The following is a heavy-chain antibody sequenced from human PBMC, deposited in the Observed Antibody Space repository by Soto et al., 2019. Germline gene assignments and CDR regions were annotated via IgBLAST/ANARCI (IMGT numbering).Heavy chain of an antibody. CDR2: IRSRGDRT. D-gene: IGHD1-1*01. CDR1: GFTFSSYA. Sequence: EVQLLESGGGLVQPGGSLRLSCAASGFTFSSYAMSWVRQAPGKGLEWVSVIRSRGDRTYYADSVKGRFTISRDNSRNTLYMQMNRLSVEDTAVYYCAKQQGPGTPYYYAMDVWCQGTTVTVSS. J-gene: IGHJ6*02. V-gene: IGHV3-23*01. CDR3: AKQQGPGTPYYYAMDV.